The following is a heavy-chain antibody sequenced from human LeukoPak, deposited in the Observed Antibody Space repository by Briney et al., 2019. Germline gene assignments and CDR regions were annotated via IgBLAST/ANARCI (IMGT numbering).Heavy chain of an antibody. V-gene: IGHV4-4*07. CDR3: ARGPPPDFDY. CDR1: GDSISSYY. J-gene: IGHJ4*02. CDR2: IHPSGST. Sequence: SETLSLTCTVSGDSISSYYWSWIRQPAGKGLEWIGRIHPSGSTNYNPSLKSRVALSVDTSKNQFSLKLNSVTAADTAVYYCARGPPPDFDYWGRGTLVTVSS.